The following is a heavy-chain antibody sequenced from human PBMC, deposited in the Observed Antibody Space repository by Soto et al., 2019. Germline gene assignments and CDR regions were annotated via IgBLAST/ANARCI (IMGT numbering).Heavy chain of an antibody. V-gene: IGHV4-34*01. CDR2: ITHSGST. CDR1: GGSFSGYY. CDR3: ARGYGYYSSSSRGMDV. J-gene: IGHJ6*02. D-gene: IGHD6-6*01. Sequence: QVQLQQWGAGLLKPSETLSLTCAVYGGSFSGYYWSWIRQPPGKGLEWIGEITHSGSTNYNPSLKSRVTISVDRSKNLSSLRLSSVTAADTAVYYCARGYGYYSSSSRGMDVWGQGTTVTVSS.